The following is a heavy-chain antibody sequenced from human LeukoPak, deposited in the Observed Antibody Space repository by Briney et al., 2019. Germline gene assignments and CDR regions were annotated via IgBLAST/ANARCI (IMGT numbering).Heavy chain of an antibody. CDR1: GYTFTNYY. D-gene: IGHD6-13*01. CDR2: ITPSGGST. Sequence: GASVKVSCKASGYTFTNYYMHWVRQAPGQGLEWLGLITPSGGSTWYAQKFQGRVTMTRDMSTSTDYMELSRLRSDDTAVYYCARDLEQQPSYYYYMDVWGKGTTVTISS. CDR3: ARDLEQQPSYYYYMDV. V-gene: IGHV1-46*01. J-gene: IGHJ6*03.